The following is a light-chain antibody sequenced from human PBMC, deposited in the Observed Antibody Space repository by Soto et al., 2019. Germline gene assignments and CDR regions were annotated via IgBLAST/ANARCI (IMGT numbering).Light chain of an antibody. CDR3: QQLNNYPST. CDR2: AAS. J-gene: IGKJ4*01. V-gene: IGKV1-9*01. Sequence: IQLTQSPSSLSASVGDRVTITCRASQDISSYLGWYQQKPGKAPKLLIYAASTLQMGVPSRFSGSGSGTDFTLTINSLQPEDFATYFCQQLNNYPSTFGGGTKVEIK. CDR1: QDISSY.